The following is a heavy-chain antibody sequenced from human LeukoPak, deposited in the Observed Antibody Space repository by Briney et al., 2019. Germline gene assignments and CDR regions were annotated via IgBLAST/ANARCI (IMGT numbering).Heavy chain of an antibody. V-gene: IGHV3-23*01. D-gene: IGHD6-19*01. CDR3: AKGWQWGDSAFDI. Sequence: GRSLRLSCAASGFTFSSYAMSWVRQAPGKGLEWVSAISGSGGSTYYADSVKGRFTISRDNSKNTLYLQMNSLRAEDRAVYYCAKGWQWGDSAFDIWGQGTMVTVSS. CDR2: ISGSGGST. CDR1: GFTFSSYA. J-gene: IGHJ3*02.